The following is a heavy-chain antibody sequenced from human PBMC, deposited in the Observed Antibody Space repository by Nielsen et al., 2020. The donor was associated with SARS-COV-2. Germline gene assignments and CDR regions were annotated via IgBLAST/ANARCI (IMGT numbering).Heavy chain of an antibody. CDR2: IGVSGGGT. CDR1: GFTFSNFA. D-gene: IGHD6-19*01. V-gene: IGHV3-23*01. J-gene: IGHJ6*02. CDR3: TKRVAGGTMDV. Sequence: GGSLRLSCAASGFTFSNFAMNWVRQAPGKGLEWVSTIGVSGGGTYYADSLKGRFTISRDNSKNTLYQQMNSLGADDTAIYYCTKRVAGGTMDVWGQGTTVTVSS.